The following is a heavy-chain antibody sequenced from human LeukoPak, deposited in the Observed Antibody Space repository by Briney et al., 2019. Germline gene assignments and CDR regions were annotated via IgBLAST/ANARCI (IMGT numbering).Heavy chain of an antibody. J-gene: IGHJ4*02. CDR2: IIPIFGTA. Sequence: ASVKVSCKASGGTFSSYAISWVRQAPGQGLEWMGGIIPIFGTANYAQKFQGRVTITADESTSTAYMELSSLRSEDTAVYYCARASYYCSSTSCPFDYWGQGTLVTVSS. D-gene: IGHD2-2*01. CDR3: ARASYYCSSTSCPFDY. V-gene: IGHV1-69*13. CDR1: GGTFSSYA.